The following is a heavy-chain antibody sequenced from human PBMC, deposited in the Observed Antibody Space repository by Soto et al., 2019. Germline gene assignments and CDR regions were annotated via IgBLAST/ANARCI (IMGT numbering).Heavy chain of an antibody. D-gene: IGHD2-2*01. CDR1: GFTFSTYA. CDR2: VSGNGAIT. CDR3: AAQVVLLPAALIAHTFHI. Sequence: PGGSLRLSCAASGFTFSTYAVSWVRQAPGKGLEWVSAVSGNGAITFYADSVKGRFTISRDNSRSTLYLQMNSLRAEDTAVYYCAAQVVLLPAALIAHTFHIWGQGTMVTVSS. V-gene: IGHV3-23*01. J-gene: IGHJ3*02.